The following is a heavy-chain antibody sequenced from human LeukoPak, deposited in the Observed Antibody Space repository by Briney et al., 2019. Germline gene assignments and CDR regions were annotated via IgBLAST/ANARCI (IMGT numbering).Heavy chain of an antibody. V-gene: IGHV4-39*01. CDR1: GGSISSSSYY. D-gene: IGHD2-2*01. CDR3: ARHAAVPAYFDY. J-gene: IGHJ4*02. Sequence: PSETLSLTCTVSGGSISSSSYYWGWIRQPPGKGLEWIGSIYYSGSTYYNPSLKSRVTISVDTSKNQFSLKLSSVTAADTAVYYCARHAAVPAYFDYWGQGTLVIVSS. CDR2: IYYSGST.